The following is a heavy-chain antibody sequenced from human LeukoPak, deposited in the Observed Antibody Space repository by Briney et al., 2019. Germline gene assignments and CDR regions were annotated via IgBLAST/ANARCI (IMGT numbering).Heavy chain of an antibody. CDR2: KSYDGSNK. D-gene: IGHD2-15*01. CDR1: GFTFSSYA. CDR3: ARVYGGRYVFDY. Sequence: PGRSLRLSCAASGFTFSSYAMHWVRQAPGKGLEWVAVKSYDGSNKYYADSVKGRFTISRDNSKNTLYLQMNSLRAEDTAVYYCARVYGGRYVFDYWGQGTLVTVSS. J-gene: IGHJ4*02. V-gene: IGHV3-30*04.